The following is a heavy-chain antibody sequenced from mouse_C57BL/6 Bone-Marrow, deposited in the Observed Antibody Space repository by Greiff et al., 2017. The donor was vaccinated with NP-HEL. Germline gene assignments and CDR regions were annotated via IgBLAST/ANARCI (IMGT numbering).Heavy chain of an antibody. V-gene: IGHV5-2*01. CDR2: INSDGGST. D-gene: IGHD1-1*01. J-gene: IGHJ1*03. CDR3: ARSSNYWYFDV. Sequence: EVKLMESGGGLVQPGESLKLSCESNEYEFPSHDMSWVRKTPEQRLELVAAINSDGGSTYYPDTMERRFIISRDNTKKTLYLQMSSLRSEDTALYYCARSSNYWYFDVWGTGTTVTVSS. CDR1: EYEFPSHD.